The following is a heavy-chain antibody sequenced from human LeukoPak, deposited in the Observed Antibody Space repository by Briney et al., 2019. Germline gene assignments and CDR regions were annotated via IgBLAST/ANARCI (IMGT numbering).Heavy chain of an antibody. D-gene: IGHD2-2*01. CDR1: GSTFSSYW. J-gene: IGHJ4*02. Sequence: GGSLRLSCAASGSTFSSYWMSWVRQAPGKGLEWVANIKQDGSEKYYVDSVKGRFTISRDNAKNSLYLQMNSLRAEDTAVYYCARAPPRYCSSTSCLTNFDYWGQGTPVTVSS. CDR3: ARAPPRYCSSTSCLTNFDY. CDR2: IKQDGSEK. V-gene: IGHV3-7*01.